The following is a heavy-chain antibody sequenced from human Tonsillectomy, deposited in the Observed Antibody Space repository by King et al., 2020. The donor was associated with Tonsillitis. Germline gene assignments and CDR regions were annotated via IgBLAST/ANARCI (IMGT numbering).Heavy chain of an antibody. V-gene: IGHV1-18*04. CDR1: GYTFTSYG. Sequence: VQLVQSGAEVKKPGASVKVSCKASGYTFTSYGINWVRQAPGQGLEWMGWISAYNGYTNFAQKLQGRVTMTTDTSTSTAYMELRSLRSDDTAVYYCARQTYYYDSGGYYYVGDYWGQGTLVTVSS. J-gene: IGHJ4*02. CDR2: ISAYNGYT. CDR3: ARQTYYYDSGGYYYVGDY. D-gene: IGHD3-22*01.